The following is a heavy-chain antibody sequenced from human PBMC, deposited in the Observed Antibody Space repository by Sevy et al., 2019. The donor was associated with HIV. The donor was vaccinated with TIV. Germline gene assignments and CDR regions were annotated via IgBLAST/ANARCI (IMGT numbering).Heavy chain of an antibody. CDR3: AKDCYCSSTSCYTGFDY. V-gene: IGHV3-23*01. CDR2: ISGSGGST. D-gene: IGHD2-2*02. Sequence: GGSLRLSCAASGFTFSSYAMSWVRQAPGKGLEWVSAISGSGGSTYYADSVKGRFTISRDNSKNTLYLQMNSLRAEDTAVYYCAKDCYCSSTSCYTGFDYWGQGTLVTASS. J-gene: IGHJ4*02. CDR1: GFTFSSYA.